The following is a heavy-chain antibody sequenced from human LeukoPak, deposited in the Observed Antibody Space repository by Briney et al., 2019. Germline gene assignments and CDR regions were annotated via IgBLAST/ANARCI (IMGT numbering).Heavy chain of an antibody. CDR1: GYSFTSYW. V-gene: IGHV5-51*01. CDR2: IYPGDSDT. CDR3: ARRYCSSTSCYYFDY. Sequence: GESLKISCKGSGYSFTSYWLGWVRQMPGKGLEWMGIIYPGDSDTRYSPSFQGQVTISADKSISTAYLQWGSLKASDTAMYYCARRYCSSTSCYYFDYWGQGTLVTVSS. D-gene: IGHD2-2*01. J-gene: IGHJ4*02.